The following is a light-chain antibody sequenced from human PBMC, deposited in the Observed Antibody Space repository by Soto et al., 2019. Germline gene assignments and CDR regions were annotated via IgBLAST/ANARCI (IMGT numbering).Light chain of an antibody. CDR3: TSYTRDTALV. J-gene: IGLJ1*01. Sequence: QSVLTQPASVSGSPGQSITISCTGTSGDIGSYNRVSWYQQHPGKAPKLIIYEVSNRPSGVSNRFSGSKSGSTASLTISGLQAEDEADYHCTSYTRDTALVFGTGTKVTVL. CDR2: EVS. CDR1: SGDIGSYNR. V-gene: IGLV2-14*01.